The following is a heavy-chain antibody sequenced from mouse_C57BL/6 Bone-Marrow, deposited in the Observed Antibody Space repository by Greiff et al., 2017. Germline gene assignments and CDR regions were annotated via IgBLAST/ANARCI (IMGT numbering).Heavy chain of an antibody. Sequence: EVQLQQSGTVLARPGASVKLSCKTSGYTFTSYWMHWVKQRPGQGLEWIGAIYPGTSDTSYNQKFKGKAKLTAVTSASTAHMELRSLTTADSAVYSCTTHYFPFAYWGQGTLVTVSA. CDR3: TTHYFPFAY. J-gene: IGHJ3*01. CDR1: GYTFTSYW. D-gene: IGHD1-1*01. CDR2: IYPGTSDT. V-gene: IGHV1-5*01.